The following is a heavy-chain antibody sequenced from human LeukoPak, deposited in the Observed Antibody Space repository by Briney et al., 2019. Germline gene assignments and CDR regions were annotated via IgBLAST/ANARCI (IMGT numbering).Heavy chain of an antibody. V-gene: IGHV4-39*01. CDR2: FYYSGSA. D-gene: IGHD3-10*01. J-gene: IGHJ4*02. Sequence: SETLSLTCTVSGGSISSSSYYWGWIRQPPGKGLEWIGGFYYSGSAYYNPSLKSPASRSVDTSKNQFSLKLSSVTAADTAVYYCARRPVITMVRGVMTQDQNFDYWGQGTLVTVSS. CDR1: GGSISSSSYY. CDR3: ARRPVITMVRGVMTQDQNFDY.